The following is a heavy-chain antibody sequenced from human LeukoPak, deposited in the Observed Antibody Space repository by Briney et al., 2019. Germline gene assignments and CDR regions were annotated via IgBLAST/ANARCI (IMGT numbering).Heavy chain of an antibody. CDR1: GYTFTSYG. CDR2: INTYNGNT. CDR3: ARDLIVGATLAGGHDAFDI. Sequence: GASVKVSCKASGYTFTSYGISWVRQAPGQGLEWMGWINTYNGNTNYAQNLQGRVTMTTDTSTRTAYMDLRSLRSDDTAVYYCARDLIVGATLAGGHDAFDIWGQGTMVTVSS. J-gene: IGHJ3*02. V-gene: IGHV1-18*01. D-gene: IGHD1-26*01.